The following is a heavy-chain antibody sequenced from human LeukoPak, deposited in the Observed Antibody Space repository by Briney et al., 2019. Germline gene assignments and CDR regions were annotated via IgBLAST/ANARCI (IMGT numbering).Heavy chain of an antibody. D-gene: IGHD2-2*01. CDR2: INPNSGGT. V-gene: IGHV1-2*02. CDR3: AREGCSSTSCYWFDP. Sequence: GASMKVSCKASGYTFSGYYMYWVRQAPGQGLEWMGWINPNSGGTNFAQKFQDRVTVTRDTSINTAYMELTRLRSDDTAVYYCAREGCSSTSCYWFDPWGQGTLVTVSS. J-gene: IGHJ5*02. CDR1: GYTFSGYY.